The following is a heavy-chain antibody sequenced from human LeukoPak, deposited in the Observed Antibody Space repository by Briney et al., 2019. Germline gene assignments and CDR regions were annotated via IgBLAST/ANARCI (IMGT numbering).Heavy chain of an antibody. D-gene: IGHD5-18*01. V-gene: IGHV4-34*01. CDR1: GGSISSYY. CDR3: ARGRASYGYDY. CDR2: INHSGST. Sequence: KPSETLSLTCTVSGGSISSYYWSWIRQPPGKGLEWIGEINHSGSTNYNPSLKSRVTISVDTSKNQFSLKLSSVTAADTAVYYCARGRASYGYDYWGQGTLVTVSS. J-gene: IGHJ4*02.